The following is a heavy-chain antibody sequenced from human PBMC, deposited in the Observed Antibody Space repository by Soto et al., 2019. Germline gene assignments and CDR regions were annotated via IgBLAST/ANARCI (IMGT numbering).Heavy chain of an antibody. CDR1: GFTFSSYA. Sequence: EVQLLESGGGLVQPGGSLRLSCAASGFTFSSYAMSWVRQAPGKGPEWVSDISGSGGSTYYADSVKGRFKISRDNSKNELYLQMNSLRADDTAVYYCAKDKGGVTIFGVVIMDFDYWGQGPLVTVSS. D-gene: IGHD3-3*01. CDR3: AKDKGGVTIFGVVIMDFDY. J-gene: IGHJ4*02. V-gene: IGHV3-23*01. CDR2: ISGSGGST.